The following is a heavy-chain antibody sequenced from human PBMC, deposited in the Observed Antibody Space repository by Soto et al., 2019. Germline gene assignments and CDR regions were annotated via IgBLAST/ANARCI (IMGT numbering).Heavy chain of an antibody. V-gene: IGHV4-31*03. CDR1: GGSISSGGYY. Sequence: QVQLQESGPGLVKPSQTLSLTCTVSGGSISSGGYYWSWIRQHPGKGLEWIGYIYYSGSTYYNPSLKSRVTMSVDTTTTQFSLKLSCVTAADTAVYYCARVGDYGDYREFDPWGQGTLVTVSS. CDR3: ARVGDYGDYREFDP. CDR2: IYYSGST. D-gene: IGHD4-17*01. J-gene: IGHJ5*02.